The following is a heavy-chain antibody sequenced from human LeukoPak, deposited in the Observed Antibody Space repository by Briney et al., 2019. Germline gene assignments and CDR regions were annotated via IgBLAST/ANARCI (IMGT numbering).Heavy chain of an antibody. CDR3: ARDRYSGYDGFGAFDI. D-gene: IGHD5-12*01. Sequence: PSETLSLTCAVSGGPLTSYYWSWVRQPPGKGLEWIGFINYRGSTNYNPSLESRVTISVDTSKNRFSLKLSSVTAADTAVYYCARDRYSGYDGFGAFDIWGQGTMVTVSS. CDR1: GGPLTSYY. CDR2: INYRGST. V-gene: IGHV4-59*01. J-gene: IGHJ3*02.